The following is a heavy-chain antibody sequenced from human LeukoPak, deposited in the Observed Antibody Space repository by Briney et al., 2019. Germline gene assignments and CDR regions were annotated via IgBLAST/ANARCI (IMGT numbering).Heavy chain of an antibody. CDR3: AREGTLHAFDI. J-gene: IGHJ3*02. CDR2: ISYDGSNK. V-gene: IGHV3-30*04. CDR1: GFTFSSYA. Sequence: GRSLRLSCAASGFTFSSYAMHWVCQAPGKGLEWVAVISYDGSNKYYADSVKGRFTISRDNSKSTLYLQMNSLRAEDTAVYYCAREGTLHAFDIWGQGTMVTVSS. D-gene: IGHD3-10*01.